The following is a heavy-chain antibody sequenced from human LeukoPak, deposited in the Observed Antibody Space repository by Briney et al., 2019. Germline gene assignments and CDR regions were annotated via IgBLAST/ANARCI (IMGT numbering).Heavy chain of an antibody. J-gene: IGHJ3*02. V-gene: IGHV1-18*01. D-gene: IGHD6-13*01. CDR1: GYTFTSYG. CDR2: ISAYNGNT. CDR3: ARGSTSRKTAAGTIAFDI. Sequence: ASVKVSCKASGYTFTSYGISWVRQAPGRGLEWMGWISAYNGNTNYAQKLQGRVTMTTDTSTSTAYMELRGLRSDDTAVYYCARGSTSRKTAAGTIAFDIWGQGTMVTVSS.